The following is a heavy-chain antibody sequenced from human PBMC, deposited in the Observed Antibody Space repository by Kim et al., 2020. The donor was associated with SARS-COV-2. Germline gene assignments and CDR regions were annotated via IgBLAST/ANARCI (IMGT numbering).Heavy chain of an antibody. J-gene: IGHJ6*03. CDR3: ARVYYDFWSGYHYYYYYYMDV. V-gene: IGHV3-66*01. CDR2: IYSGGST. CDR1: GFTVSSNY. D-gene: IGHD3-3*01. Sequence: GGSLRLSCAASGFTVSSNYMSWVRQAPGKGLEWVSVIYSGGSTYYADSVKGRFTISRDNSKNTLYLQMNSLRAEDTAVYYCARVYYDFWSGYHYYYYYYMDVWGEGTTVTVSS.